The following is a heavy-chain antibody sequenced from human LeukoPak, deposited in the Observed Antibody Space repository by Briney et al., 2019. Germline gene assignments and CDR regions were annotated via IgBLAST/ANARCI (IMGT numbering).Heavy chain of an antibody. CDR3: ARHYPNHRYDSSGYYFGGFDY. D-gene: IGHD3-22*01. CDR1: GGSISSVGSY. J-gene: IGHJ4*02. CDR2: IYYNGGT. Sequence: SETLSLTCSVSGGSISSVGSYWSWVRQHPGKGLEWIGYIYYNGGTYYNVSLRSRLSISVDMSKNQFSLKLNSVTAADTAMYYCARHYPNHRYDSSGYYFGGFDYWGPGTLVTVSS. V-gene: IGHV4-31*03.